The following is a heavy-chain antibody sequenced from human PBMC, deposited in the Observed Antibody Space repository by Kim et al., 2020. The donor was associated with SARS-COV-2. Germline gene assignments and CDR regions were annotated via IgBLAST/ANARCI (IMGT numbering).Heavy chain of an antibody. Sequence: ASVKVSCKASGYTFTSYAMHWVRQAPGQRLEWMGWINAGNGNTKYSQKFQGRVTITRDTSASTAYMELGSLRSEDTAVYYCARDRTWSSSWYGGLGYWGQGTLVTVSS. CDR2: INAGNGNT. CDR1: GYTFTSYA. CDR3: ARDRTWSSSWYGGLGY. V-gene: IGHV1-3*01. J-gene: IGHJ4*02. D-gene: IGHD6-13*01.